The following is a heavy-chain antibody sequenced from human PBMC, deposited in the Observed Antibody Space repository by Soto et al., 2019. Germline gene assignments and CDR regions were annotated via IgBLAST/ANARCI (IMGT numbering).Heavy chain of an antibody. CDR1: GGTFSSYA. J-gene: IGHJ5*02. CDR3: ARDSVVVPAARHGGFER. Sequence: SVKVSCKASGGTFSSYAISWVRQAPGQGLEWMGGIIPIFGTANYAQKFQGRVTITADESTSTAYMELSSLRSEDTAVYYCARDSVVVPAARHGGFERWGQGTRVTVSS. D-gene: IGHD2-2*01. V-gene: IGHV1-69*13. CDR2: IIPIFGTA.